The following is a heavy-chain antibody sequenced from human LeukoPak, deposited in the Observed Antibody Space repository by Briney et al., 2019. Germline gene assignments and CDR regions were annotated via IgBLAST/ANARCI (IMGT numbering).Heavy chain of an antibody. CDR2: ISSSSSYI. D-gene: IGHD6-6*01. Sequence: PGGSLRLSCAASGFTFSSYSMNWVRQAPGEGLEWVSSISSSSSYIYYADSVKGRFTISRDNAKNSLYLQMNSLRAEDTAVYYCGSSIAARAPYYFDYWGQGTLVTVSS. V-gene: IGHV3-21*01. J-gene: IGHJ4*02. CDR1: GFTFSSYS. CDR3: GSSIAARAPYYFDY.